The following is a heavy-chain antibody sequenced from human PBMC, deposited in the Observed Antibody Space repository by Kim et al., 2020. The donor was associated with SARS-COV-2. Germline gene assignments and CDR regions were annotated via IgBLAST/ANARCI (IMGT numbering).Heavy chain of an antibody. J-gene: IGHJ4*01. CDR3: VTSPLTQPWLGGGFYF. CDR1: GASINSSNYY. Sequence: SETLSLTCSVSGASINSSNYYWGWIRQPPGKGPEWITSMYYTGTTYYNPFLKSRVTVDVDTSKNHLTLQMRSVTAADTAGHYCVTSPLTQPWLGGGFYF. V-gene: IGHV4-39*02. D-gene: IGHD6-19*01. CDR2: MYYTGTT.